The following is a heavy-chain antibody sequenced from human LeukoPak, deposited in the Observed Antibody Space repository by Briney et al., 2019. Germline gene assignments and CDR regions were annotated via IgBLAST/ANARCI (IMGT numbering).Heavy chain of an antibody. Sequence: GASVKVSCKASGYTFTDYYIHWVRQAPGQGLEWKGWINPKRGATKYAQKFQGRVTMTRDTAISTAYMELSSLTSDDTAVYSCARDAATSGTSWFDPWGQGTLVTVSS. J-gene: IGHJ5*02. V-gene: IGHV1-2*02. CDR3: ARDAATSGTSWFDP. CDR1: GYTFTDYY. CDR2: INPKRGAT. D-gene: IGHD6-13*01.